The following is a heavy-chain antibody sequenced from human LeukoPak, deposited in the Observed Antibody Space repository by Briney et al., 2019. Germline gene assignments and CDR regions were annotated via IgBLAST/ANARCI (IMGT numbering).Heavy chain of an antibody. CDR1: GYTFTGYY. V-gene: IGHV1-2*02. CDR3: ASKWVTYYYNSSAYHYPTDVFDI. D-gene: IGHD3-22*01. J-gene: IGHJ3*02. Sequence: ASVKVSCKASGYTFTGYYMNWVRQAPGQGLEWMGWINPKSGDTKYSQKFQGRVTMTRDTSISTAYMELSRLRSDDTAVYYCASKWVTYYYNSSAYHYPTDVFDIWGQGTMVTVSS. CDR2: INPKSGDT.